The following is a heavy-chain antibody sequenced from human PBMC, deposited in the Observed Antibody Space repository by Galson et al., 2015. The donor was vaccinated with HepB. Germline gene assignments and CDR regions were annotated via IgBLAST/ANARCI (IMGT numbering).Heavy chain of an antibody. CDR2: IHTNGDT. J-gene: IGHJ4*02. CDR1: GGSISSGNYF. D-gene: IGHD3-16*01. V-gene: IGHV4-61*02. Sequence: TLSLTCTVSGGSISSGNYFWSWIRQPAGKGLEWIGRIHTNGDTYYSPSLTSRVTISLDTPKNQVSLNLDSVTAADTAVYYCAREVGGYGELDYWGQGTLVTVSS. CDR3: AREVGGYGELDY.